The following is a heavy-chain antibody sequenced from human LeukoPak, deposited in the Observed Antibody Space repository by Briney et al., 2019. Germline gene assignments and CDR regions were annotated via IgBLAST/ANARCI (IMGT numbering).Heavy chain of an antibody. CDR3: AGHHPRNTVDF. J-gene: IGHJ4*02. CDR2: IYYSGST. Sequence: SETLSLTCTVSGGSVSSYYWSWIRQPPGKGLEWIGYIYYSGSTNYNPSLKSRVTISLDTSKNQFSLKLSSVTAADTAVYYCAGHHPRNTVDFWGQGTLVTVSS. CDR1: GGSVSSYY. V-gene: IGHV4-59*08. D-gene: IGHD2/OR15-2a*01.